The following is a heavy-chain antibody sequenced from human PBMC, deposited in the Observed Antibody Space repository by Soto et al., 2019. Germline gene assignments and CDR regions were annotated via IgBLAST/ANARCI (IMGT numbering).Heavy chain of an antibody. J-gene: IGHJ6*02. D-gene: IGHD3-10*01. CDR3: ARGIRVVRGVMVSYYYGMDV. Sequence: PGGSLRLSCTASGFTFTPYVMNWVRQAPGKGLEWVASISGTSSSIYYADSVKGRFTISRDNAMNSLNPHMTSLRREDTAVYYCARGIRVVRGVMVSYYYGMDVWGQGTTVTVSS. V-gene: IGHV3-48*04. CDR1: GFTFTPYV. CDR2: ISGTSSSI.